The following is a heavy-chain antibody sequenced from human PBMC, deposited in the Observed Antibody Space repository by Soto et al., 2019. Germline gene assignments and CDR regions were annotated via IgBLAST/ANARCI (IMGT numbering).Heavy chain of an antibody. V-gene: IGHV4-4*07. Sequence: SETLSLTCTVSGDSISDYYWSWIRQPAGKGLEWIGRFYYSGNTKSNPSLKSRVTMSADTSRNQFSLSLRSVTAADSAIYYCARMYNSGFYRPEGDYFFYGMDVWGQGTTVTVSS. J-gene: IGHJ6*02. CDR3: ARMYNSGFYRPEGDYFFYGMDV. D-gene: IGHD6-19*01. CDR1: GDSISDYY. CDR2: FYYSGNT.